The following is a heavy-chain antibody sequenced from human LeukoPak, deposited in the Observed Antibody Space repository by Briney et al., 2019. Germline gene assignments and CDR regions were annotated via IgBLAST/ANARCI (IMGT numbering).Heavy chain of an antibody. D-gene: IGHD4-17*01. V-gene: IGHV4-34*01. CDR1: GGSFSGYY. CDR3: ARHGGVTYGDLDY. Sequence: SETLSLTCAVYGGSFSGYYWSWIRQPPGKGLEWIGEINHSGSTNYNPSLKSRVTISGDTSKNQLSLKLSSVTAADTAVYYCARHGGVTYGDLDYWGPGTLVTVSS. CDR2: INHSGST. J-gene: IGHJ4*02.